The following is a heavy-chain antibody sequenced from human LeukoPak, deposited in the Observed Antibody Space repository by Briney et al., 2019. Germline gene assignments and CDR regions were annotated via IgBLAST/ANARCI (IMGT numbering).Heavy chain of an antibody. CDR2: INHSGST. CDR3: ARGQTTMVRGVKGRRFDP. J-gene: IGHJ5*02. Sequence: SETLSLTCAVYGGSFSGYYWSWIRQPPGKGLEWIGEINHSGSTNYNPSLKSRVTISVDTSKNQFSLKLSSVTAADTAVYYCARGQTTMVRGVKGRRFDPWGQGTLVTVSS. V-gene: IGHV4-34*01. D-gene: IGHD3-10*01. CDR1: GGSFSGYY.